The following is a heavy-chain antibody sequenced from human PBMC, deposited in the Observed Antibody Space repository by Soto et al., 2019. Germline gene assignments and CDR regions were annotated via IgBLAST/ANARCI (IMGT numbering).Heavy chain of an antibody. J-gene: IGHJ6*02. V-gene: IGHV1-69*02. Sequence: SVKVSCKASGGTFSSYTISWVRQAPGQGLEWMGRIIPILGIANYAQKFQGRVTITADESTSTAYMELSSLRSEDTAVYYCASSGIAAAGLGYYGMDVWGQGTTVTVSS. CDR3: ASSGIAAAGLGYYGMDV. CDR1: GGTFSSYT. CDR2: IIPILGIA. D-gene: IGHD6-13*01.